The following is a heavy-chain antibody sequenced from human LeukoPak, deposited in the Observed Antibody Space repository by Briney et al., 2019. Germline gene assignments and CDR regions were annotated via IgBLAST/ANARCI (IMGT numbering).Heavy chain of an antibody. V-gene: IGHV3-30-3*01. Sequence: GGSLRLSCAASGFTFSSYAMHWVRQAPGKGLEWVAVISYDGSNKYYADSVKGRFTISRDNSENTLYLQMNSLRAEDTAVYYCARSTHSSSSRFDYWGQGTLVTVSS. D-gene: IGHD6-6*01. CDR1: GFTFSSYA. CDR2: ISYDGSNK. CDR3: ARSTHSSSSRFDY. J-gene: IGHJ4*02.